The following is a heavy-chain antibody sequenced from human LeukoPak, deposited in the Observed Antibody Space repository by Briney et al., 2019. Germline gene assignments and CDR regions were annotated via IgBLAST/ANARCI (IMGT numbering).Heavy chain of an antibody. V-gene: IGHV4-59*01. D-gene: IGHD6-19*01. Sequence: SEALSLTCTVSGGSISSYYWSWIRQPPGKGLEWIGYIYYSGSTNYNPSLKSRVTISVDTSKNQFSLKLSSVTAADTAVYYCGGGGGSGWYFLDYWGQGTLVTVSS. CDR3: GGGGGSGWYFLDY. CDR2: IYYSGST. CDR1: GGSISSYY. J-gene: IGHJ4*02.